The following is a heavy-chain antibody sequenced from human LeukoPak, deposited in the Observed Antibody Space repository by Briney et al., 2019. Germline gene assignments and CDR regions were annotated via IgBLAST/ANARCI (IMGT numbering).Heavy chain of an antibody. CDR1: GFTFSTYA. J-gene: IGHJ4*02. CDR3: ARGRPHGNDY. V-gene: IGHV3-23*01. D-gene: IGHD4-23*01. CDR2: ISGGGDST. Sequence: PGGSLRLSCAASGFTFSTYAMSWVRQAPGKGLEWVSTISGGGDSTYYTDSVKGRFAISRDNSKNTLYLQMNSLRAEDTAVYYCARGRPHGNDYWGQGTLVTVSS.